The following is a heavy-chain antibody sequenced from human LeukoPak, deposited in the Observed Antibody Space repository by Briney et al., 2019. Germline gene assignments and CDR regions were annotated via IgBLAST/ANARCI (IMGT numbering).Heavy chain of an antibody. CDR1: GDSISHGGYS. CDR3: ARDGGGIVVVPTTRREYYFDF. D-gene: IGHD2-2*01. Sequence: SETLSLTCGVSGDSISHGGYSWSWIRQPPGKGLEWLGYIYYSGSTYYNPSLTSRVIMSVDTSKNQFSLKMSSMTAADTAVYYCARDGGGIVVVPTTRREYYFDFWGQGTLVTVSS. J-gene: IGHJ4*02. CDR2: IYYSGST. V-gene: IGHV4-30-4*07.